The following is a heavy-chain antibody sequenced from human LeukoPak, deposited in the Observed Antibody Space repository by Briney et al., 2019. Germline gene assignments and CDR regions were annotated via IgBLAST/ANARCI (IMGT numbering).Heavy chain of an antibody. CDR1: GFTFSSYW. Sequence: GGSLRLSCAASGFTFSSYWMHWVRQAPGKGLVWVSRINTDGSSTSYADPVKGRFTISRDNAKNTLYLQMNSLRAEDTAVYYCARVHDQIQGIKRYYYYYMDVWGKGTTVTVSS. CDR3: ARVHDQIQGIKRYYYYYMDV. J-gene: IGHJ6*03. CDR2: INTDGSST. V-gene: IGHV3-74*01. D-gene: IGHD1-1*01.